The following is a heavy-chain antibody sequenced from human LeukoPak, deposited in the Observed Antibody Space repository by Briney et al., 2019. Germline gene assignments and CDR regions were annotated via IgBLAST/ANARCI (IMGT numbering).Heavy chain of an antibody. CDR2: IYHSGST. CDR3: ARNYGHNNFDY. CDR1: GGSIGGSNW. V-gene: IGHV4-4*02. D-gene: IGHD4-17*01. J-gene: IGHJ4*02. Sequence: SGTLSLTCAVSGGSIGGSNWWTWVRQPPGKGLEWIGEIYHSGSTNYNPSLKSRVTTSVDKSKNQFSLKLTSVTAADTAVYYCARNYGHNNFDYWGQGTLVTVSS.